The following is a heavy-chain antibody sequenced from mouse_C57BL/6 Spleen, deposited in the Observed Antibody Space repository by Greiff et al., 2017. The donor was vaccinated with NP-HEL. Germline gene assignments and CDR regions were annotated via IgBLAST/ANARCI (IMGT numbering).Heavy chain of an antibody. D-gene: IGHD1-1*01. V-gene: IGHV1-55*01. CDR2: IYPGSGST. CDR3: AREEGFITTVVGAMDY. J-gene: IGHJ4*01. CDR1: GYTFTSYW. Sequence: QVQLQQPGAELVKPGASVKMSCKASGYTFTSYWITWVKQRPGRGLEWIGDIYPGSGSTNYNEKFKSKATLTVDTSSSTAYMQLSSLTSEDSAVYYCAREEGFITTVVGAMDYWGQGTSVTVSS.